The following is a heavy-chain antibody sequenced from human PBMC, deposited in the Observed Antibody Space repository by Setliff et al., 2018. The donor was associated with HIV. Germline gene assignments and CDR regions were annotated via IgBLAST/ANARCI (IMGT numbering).Heavy chain of an antibody. J-gene: IGHJ6*03. CDR2: ISGSGGST. Sequence: GGSLRLSCAASGFRFNIYAMSWVRQAPGKGLEWVSAISGSGGSTYYADSVKGRFTISRDNSKNTLYLQMNSLRSADTAVYYCSKVSEHRTSSGSFYYYMDVWGEGTTVTVS. CDR1: GFRFNIYA. D-gene: IGHD6-6*01. CDR3: SKVSEHRTSSGSFYYYMDV. V-gene: IGHV3-23*01.